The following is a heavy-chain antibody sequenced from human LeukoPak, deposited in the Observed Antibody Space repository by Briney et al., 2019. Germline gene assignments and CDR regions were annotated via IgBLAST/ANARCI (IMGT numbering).Heavy chain of an antibody. CDR1: GGSIRSYY. D-gene: IGHD5-24*01. J-gene: IGHJ4*02. CDR3: ATSLPFADGSYYFDY. CDR2: IYYSGRT. Sequence: SETLSLTCTVSGGSIRSYYWSWIRQPPGMRLEWIGYIYYSGRTNYNPSLKSRVTITGDTSKNQFSLKLRSVTAADTAVYYCATSLPFADGSYYFDYWGQGTLVTVSS. V-gene: IGHV4-59*08.